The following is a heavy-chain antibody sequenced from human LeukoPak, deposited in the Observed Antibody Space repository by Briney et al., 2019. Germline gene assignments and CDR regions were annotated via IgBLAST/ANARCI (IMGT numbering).Heavy chain of an antibody. CDR2: ISSSGSTI. CDR1: GFTFSDYY. D-gene: IGHD3-9*01. J-gene: IGHJ6*03. V-gene: IGHV3-11*04. CDR3: AGAGGIEILGFPLLNYYYYYMDV. Sequence: GGSLRLSCAASGFTFSDYYMSWIRQAPGKGLEWVSYISSSGSTIYYADSVKGRFTISRDNAKNSLYLQMNSLRAEDTAVYYCAGAGGIEILGFPLLNYYYYYMDVWGKGTTVTVSS.